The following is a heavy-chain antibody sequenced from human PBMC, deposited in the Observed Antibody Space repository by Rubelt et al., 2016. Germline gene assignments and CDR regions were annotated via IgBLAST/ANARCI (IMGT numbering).Heavy chain of an antibody. D-gene: IGHD5-24*01. CDR2: IVPIVGRT. V-gene: IGHV1-69*04. Sequence: QVQLVQSGAEVKKPGASVKVSCKASGGTLSMYSFGWVRQAPGQGFEWMGRIVPIVGRTNYAQKFQDRVTITVDKSTITAYMERRNRRCDDTAVYDCARVRGDGYNYLDCWGQGTLVTVSS. CDR1: GGTLSMYS. J-gene: IGHJ4*02. CDR3: ARVRGDGYNYLDC.